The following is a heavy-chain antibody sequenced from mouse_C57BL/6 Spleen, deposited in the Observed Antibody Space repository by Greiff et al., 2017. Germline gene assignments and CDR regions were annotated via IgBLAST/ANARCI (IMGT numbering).Heavy chain of an antibody. CDR1: GYTFTGYW. Sequence: QVQLQQSGAELMKPGASVKLSCKATGYTFTGYWIEWVKQRPGHGLEWIGEILPGSGSTNSNEKFKGKAPFTADTSSNTAYMQLSSLTAEDSAIYYCARRGYGSSYGFAYWGQGTLVTVSA. D-gene: IGHD1-1*01. V-gene: IGHV1-9*01. CDR3: ARRGYGSSYGFAY. CDR2: ILPGSGST. J-gene: IGHJ3*01.